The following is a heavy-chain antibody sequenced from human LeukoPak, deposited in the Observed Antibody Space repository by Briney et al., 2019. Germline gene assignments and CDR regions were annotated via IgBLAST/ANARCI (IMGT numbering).Heavy chain of an antibody. J-gene: IGHJ4*02. CDR2: IYYSGST. CDR3: ARDRAYYIDY. D-gene: IGHD3-10*01. Sequence: SENLSLTCAVSGGSISSGGYYWGWIRQPPGKGLEWIGSIYYSGSTYYNPSLKSRVTISVDTSKNQFSLKLSSVTAADTAVYYCARDRAYYIDYWGQGTLVTVSS. V-gene: IGHV4-39*07. CDR1: GGSISSGGYY.